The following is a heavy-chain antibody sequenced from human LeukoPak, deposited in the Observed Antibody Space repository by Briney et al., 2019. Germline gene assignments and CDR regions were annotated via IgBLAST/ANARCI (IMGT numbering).Heavy chain of an antibody. J-gene: IGHJ5*02. Sequence: GASVNVSCKASGYTFTSYYMHWVRQAPGQGVEWMGIINPSGGSTSYAQKFQGRVTMTRDMSTSTVYMELSSLRSEDTAVYYCARGVVPAAIVNWFDPWGQGTLVTVSS. V-gene: IGHV1-46*01. CDR1: GYTFTSYY. CDR3: ARGVVPAAIVNWFDP. CDR2: INPSGGST. D-gene: IGHD2-2*01.